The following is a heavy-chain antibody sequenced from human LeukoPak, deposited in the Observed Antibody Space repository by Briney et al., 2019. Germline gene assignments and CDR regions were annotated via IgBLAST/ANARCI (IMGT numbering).Heavy chain of an antibody. D-gene: IGHD3-10*01. J-gene: IGHJ4*02. CDR3: AIGYYGSGSYYWGDY. Sequence: PSETLSLTCAVYGGSFSGYYWSWIRQPPGKGQEWIGEINHSGSTNYNPSLKSRVTISVDTSKNQFSLKLSSVTAADTAVYYCAIGYYGSGSYYWGDYWGQGTLVTVSS. CDR2: INHSGST. CDR1: GGSFSGYY. V-gene: IGHV4-34*01.